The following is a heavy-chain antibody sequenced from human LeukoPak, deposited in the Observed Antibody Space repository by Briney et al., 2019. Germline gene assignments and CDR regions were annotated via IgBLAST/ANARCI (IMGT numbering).Heavy chain of an antibody. Sequence: SETLSLTCTVSGGSISSSSYYWGWIRQPPGKGLEWIGSIYYSGSTYYNPSLKSRVTISVDTSKNQFSLKLSSVTAADTAVYYCARDSYDILRSPYYYYMDVWGKGTTVTISS. D-gene: IGHD3-9*01. CDR2: IYYSGST. CDR3: ARDSYDILRSPYYYYMDV. V-gene: IGHV4-39*07. CDR1: GGSISSSSYY. J-gene: IGHJ6*03.